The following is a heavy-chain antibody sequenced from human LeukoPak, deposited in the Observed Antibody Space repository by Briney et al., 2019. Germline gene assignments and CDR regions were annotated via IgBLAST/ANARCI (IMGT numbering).Heavy chain of an antibody. CDR1: GYTFTSYG. D-gene: IGHD6-6*01. CDR3: ARETARRLKYYFDY. J-gene: IGHJ4*02. Sequence: ASVKVSCKASGYTFTSYGISWVRQAPGQGLEWMGWINPNSGGTNYAQKFQGWVTMTRDTSISTAYMELSRLRSDDTAAYYCARETARRLKYYFDYWGQGTLVTVSS. CDR2: INPNSGGT. V-gene: IGHV1-2*04.